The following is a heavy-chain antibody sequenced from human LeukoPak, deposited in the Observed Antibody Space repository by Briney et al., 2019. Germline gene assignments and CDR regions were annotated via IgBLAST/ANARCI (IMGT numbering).Heavy chain of an antibody. Sequence: PGGSLRLSCAASGFTFSSYAMHWVRQAPGKGLEWVAVISYDGSNKYYADSVKGRFTISRDNSKNTLYLQMNSLRADDTAVYYCARGRGPRETPYYFDYWGQGTLVTVSS. D-gene: IGHD1-26*01. J-gene: IGHJ4*02. V-gene: IGHV3-30-3*01. CDR3: ARGRGPRETPYYFDY. CDR2: ISYDGSNK. CDR1: GFTFSSYA.